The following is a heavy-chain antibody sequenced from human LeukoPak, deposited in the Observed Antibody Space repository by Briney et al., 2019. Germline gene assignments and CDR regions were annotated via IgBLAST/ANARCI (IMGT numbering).Heavy chain of an antibody. V-gene: IGHV1-46*01. CDR1: GYSFTRYY. D-gene: IGHD1-14*01. CDR3: VRMWEPESGGRAFDI. CDR2: INPSVGGT. Sequence: GASVKVSCKASGYSFTRYYILCVRQAPRQGLERMAIINPSVGGTSYAQKFHGRVTLTRDTSTSPVYMELSSLRSEDTAVYYCVRMWEPESGGRAFDIWGQGTMVTVSS. J-gene: IGHJ3*02.